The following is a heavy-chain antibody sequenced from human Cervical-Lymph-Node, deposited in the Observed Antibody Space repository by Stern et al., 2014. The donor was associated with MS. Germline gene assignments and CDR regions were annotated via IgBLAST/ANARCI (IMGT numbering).Heavy chain of an antibody. J-gene: IGHJ5*02. V-gene: IGHV1-46*01. Sequence: VQLVESGAEVKKPGASVKVSCKASGYTFTSYYMHWVRQAPGQGLEWMGIINPSGGSTSYAQKFQGRVTMTRDTSTSTVYMELSSLRSEDTAVYYCARTFGGGKEENWFDPWGQGTLVTVSS. CDR1: GYTFTSYY. CDR3: ARTFGGGKEENWFDP. D-gene: IGHD3-16*01. CDR2: INPSGGST.